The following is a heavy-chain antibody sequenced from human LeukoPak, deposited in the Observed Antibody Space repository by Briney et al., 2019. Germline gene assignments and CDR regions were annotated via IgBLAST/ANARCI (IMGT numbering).Heavy chain of an antibody. D-gene: IGHD3-3*01. CDR3: ARVRGAGFYDFWSGPNSHYFDY. J-gene: IGHJ4*02. V-gene: IGHV3-74*01. CDR2: INSDGSST. CDR1: GFTFSSYW. Sequence: GGSLRLSCAASGFTFSSYWMHWVRQAPGKGLVWVSRINSDGSSTSYADSVKGRFTISRDNAKNTLYLQMNSLRAEDTAVYYCARVRGAGFYDFWSGPNSHYFDYWGQGTLVTVSS.